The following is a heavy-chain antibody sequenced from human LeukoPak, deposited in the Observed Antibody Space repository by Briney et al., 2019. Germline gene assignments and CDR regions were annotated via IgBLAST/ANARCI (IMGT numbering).Heavy chain of an antibody. CDR2: IEDSGTT. D-gene: IGHD3-16*02. V-gene: IGHV1-46*01. Sequence: ASLKPSCKASGYSFTTYHIHWVRQSPGQRLRWMGIIEDSGTTIYPQKCQGRLTMTRDTSTSTIYMEVSSLRSEDTAVYYCARESPHSFYFDYWGQGTLVTVSS. CDR3: ARESPHSFYFDY. J-gene: IGHJ4*02. CDR1: GYSFTTYH.